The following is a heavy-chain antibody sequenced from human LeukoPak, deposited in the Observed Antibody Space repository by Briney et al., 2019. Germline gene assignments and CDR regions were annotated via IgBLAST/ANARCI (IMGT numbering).Heavy chain of an antibody. V-gene: IGHV1-8*01. CDR3: ARAPAAAAEWNY. J-gene: IGHJ4*02. CDR2: MNPNSGNT. D-gene: IGHD6-13*01. Sequence: ASVKVSCKASGYTFTSYDINWVRQATGQGLEWMGWMNPNSGNTGYAQKFQGRVTMTRNTSISTAYMELSSLRSEDTAVYYCARAPAAAAEWNYWGQGTLVTVSS. CDR1: GYTFTSYD.